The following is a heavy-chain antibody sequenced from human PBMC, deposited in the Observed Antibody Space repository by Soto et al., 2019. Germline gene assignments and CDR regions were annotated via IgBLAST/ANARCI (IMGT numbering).Heavy chain of an antibody. V-gene: IGHV4-39*01. D-gene: IGHD2-15*01. Sequence: SETLSLTCTVSGDSISSSSYYWGWIRQPPGKELEWIGSIYYSGSTYYNPSLKSRVTISVDASKNQFSLKLSSVTAAVTAVYYCARHTPAISISDHWGQGALVTVSS. J-gene: IGHJ4*02. CDR3: ARHTPAISISDH. CDR2: IYYSGST. CDR1: GDSISSSSYY.